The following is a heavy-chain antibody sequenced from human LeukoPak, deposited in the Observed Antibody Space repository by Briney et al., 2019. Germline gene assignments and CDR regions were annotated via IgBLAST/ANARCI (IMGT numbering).Heavy chain of an antibody. Sequence: SETLSLTCTVSGGSISSSSYYWGWIRQPPGRGLEWIGSIYYSGSTYYSPSLKSRVTISVDTSKNQFSLKLSSVTAADTAVYYCARGVGATGFDYWGQGTLVTVSS. V-gene: IGHV4-39*01. J-gene: IGHJ4*02. D-gene: IGHD1-26*01. CDR3: ARGVGATGFDY. CDR1: GGSISSSSYY. CDR2: IYYSGST.